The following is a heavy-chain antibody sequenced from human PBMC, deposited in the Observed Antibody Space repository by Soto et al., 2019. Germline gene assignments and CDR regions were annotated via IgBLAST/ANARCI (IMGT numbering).Heavy chain of an antibody. Sequence: SETLSLTCAVYGGSFSGYYWSWIRQPPGKGLEWIGEINHSGSTNYNPSLKSRVTISVDTSKNQFSLKLSSVTAADTAVYYCARERMVRGWSSWFDPWGQGTLVTVSS. CDR3: ARERMVRGWSSWFDP. J-gene: IGHJ5*02. D-gene: IGHD3-10*01. V-gene: IGHV4-34*01. CDR2: INHSGST. CDR1: GGSFSGYY.